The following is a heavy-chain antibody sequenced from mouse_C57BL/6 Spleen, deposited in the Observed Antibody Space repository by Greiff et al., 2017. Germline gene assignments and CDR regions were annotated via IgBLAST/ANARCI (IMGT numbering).Heavy chain of an antibody. CDR3: ARGDYGSSYGFDY. J-gene: IGHJ2*01. Sequence: QVQLQQSDAELVKPGASVKISCKVSGYTFTDHTIHWMKQRPEQGLEWIGYIYPRDGSTKYNEKFKGKATLTADKSSSTAYMQLNSLTSDDSAVXVCARGDYGSSYGFDYWGQGTTLTVSS. CDR2: IYPRDGST. V-gene: IGHV1-78*01. CDR1: GYTFTDHT. D-gene: IGHD1-1*01.